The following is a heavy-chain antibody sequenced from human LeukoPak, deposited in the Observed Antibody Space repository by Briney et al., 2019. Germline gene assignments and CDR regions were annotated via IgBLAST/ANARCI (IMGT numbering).Heavy chain of an antibody. CDR1: GFTFSSYG. D-gene: IGHD3-3*01. J-gene: IGHJ4*02. Sequence: GGSLRLSCAASGFTFSSYGMHWVRQAPGKGLEWVALIWYDGSNKYYADSVKGRFTISRDNSKNTLYLQMNSLRAEDTAAYYCARYEGSTAALDHWGQGTLVTVSS. V-gene: IGHV3-33*01. CDR3: ARYEGSTAALDH. CDR2: IWYDGSNK.